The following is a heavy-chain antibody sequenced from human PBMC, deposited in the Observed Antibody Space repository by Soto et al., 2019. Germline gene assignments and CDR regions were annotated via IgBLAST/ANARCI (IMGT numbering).Heavy chain of an antibody. J-gene: IGHJ6*03. CDR2: ISGSGGST. CDR1: GFTFSSYA. D-gene: IGHD2-21*01. CDR3: AKVLARAKAIPGPPYYYYYLDV. Sequence: SLRLSCAASGFTFSSYAMSWVRQAPGKGREWVSAISGSGGSTYYADSVKGRFTISRDNSKNTLYLQMNSLRAEDTAVYYCAKVLARAKAIPGPPYYYYYLDVWDKVTMFTTSS. V-gene: IGHV3-23*01.